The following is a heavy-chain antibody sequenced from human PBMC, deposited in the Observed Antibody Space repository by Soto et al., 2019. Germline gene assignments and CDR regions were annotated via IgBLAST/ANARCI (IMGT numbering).Heavy chain of an antibody. Sequence: QITLKESGPTLVNPTQTLTLTCTFSGFSLYTSREGVAWIRQPPGKALEWLAIIYWDNDKRYSPSLESRLAITKDTSKNQVVLTMTNLDPVDTATYYCAHIMITFGGVTALDAFDFWGQGTMVTVSS. V-gene: IGHV2-5*02. J-gene: IGHJ3*01. CDR1: GFSLYTSREG. D-gene: IGHD3-16*01. CDR3: AHIMITFGGVTALDAFDF. CDR2: IYWDNDK.